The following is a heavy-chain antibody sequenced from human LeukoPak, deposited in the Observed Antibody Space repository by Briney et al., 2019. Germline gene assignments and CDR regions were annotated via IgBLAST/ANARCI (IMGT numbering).Heavy chain of an antibody. J-gene: IGHJ4*02. V-gene: IGHV4-59*01. D-gene: IGHD3-22*01. CDR3: ARDSGYYDSSGYYVLNYFDY. CDR1: GGSISSFY. CDR2: MSYSGST. Sequence: SETLSLTCAVSGGSISSFYWSWIRQPPGKGLEWIAYMSYSGSTNYNPSLKSRVTISLDTSKNQFSLKLTSVTAADTAVYYCARDSGYYDSSGYYVLNYFDYWGQGALVTVSS.